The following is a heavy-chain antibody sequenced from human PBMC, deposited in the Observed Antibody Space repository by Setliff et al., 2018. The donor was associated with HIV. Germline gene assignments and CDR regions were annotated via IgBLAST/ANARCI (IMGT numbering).Heavy chain of an antibody. V-gene: IGHV1-3*04. CDR1: GYTFTTYS. J-gene: IGHJ6*03. Sequence: ASVKVSCKVSGYTFTTYSMHWVRQAPGQRLEWMGWLHTGDGRTSYSVKLQGRVTFTRDTSASTAYMELSSLGSEDTAVYYCSKVSEHRTSSGSFYYYMDVWGEGTTVTVSS. D-gene: IGHD6-6*01. CDR3: SKVSEHRTSSGSFYYYMDV. CDR2: LHTGDGRT.